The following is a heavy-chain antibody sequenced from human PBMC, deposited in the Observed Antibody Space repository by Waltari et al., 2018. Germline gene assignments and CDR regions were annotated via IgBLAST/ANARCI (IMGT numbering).Heavy chain of an antibody. CDR3: ARVSGFWSGYFWEYDY. V-gene: IGHV1-69-2*01. D-gene: IGHD3-3*01. CDR1: GFTFTDYS. J-gene: IGHJ4*02. Sequence: DVQLVQSGATVKQPGATVKISCKISGFTFTDYSLHWVHPAPGKGLKWVGLVDPEDGETVYAGNFQGRVTITADTLTDTAFMEVDTLRSEDTAVYYCARVSGFWSGYFWEYDYWGQGTLVTVSS. CDR2: VDPEDGET.